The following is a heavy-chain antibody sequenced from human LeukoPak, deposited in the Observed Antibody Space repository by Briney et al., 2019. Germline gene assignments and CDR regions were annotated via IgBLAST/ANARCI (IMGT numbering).Heavy chain of an antibody. Sequence: NTSETLSLTCAVYGGSFSGYSWNWIRQPPVKGLEWIGEINHSGGTNYNPFLKSRVTISVDTSKKQFSLKLSSVTAADTAVYYCARGVDYYGVWGQGTLVTVSS. CDR3: ARGVDYYGV. D-gene: IGHD3-10*01. CDR2: INHSGGT. V-gene: IGHV4-34*01. J-gene: IGHJ4*02. CDR1: GGSFSGYS.